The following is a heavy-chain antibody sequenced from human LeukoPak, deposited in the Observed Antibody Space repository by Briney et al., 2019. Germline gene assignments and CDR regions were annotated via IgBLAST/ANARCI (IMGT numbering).Heavy chain of an antibody. V-gene: IGHV4-4*02. J-gene: IGHJ6*02. Sequence: PSETLSLTCAVSGGSISSSNWWSWVRQPPGKGLEWIGEIYHSGSTNYNPSLKSRVTISVDKSKNQFSLKLSPVTAADTAVYYCARVTGYSSSWYKRSYYYGMDVWGQGTTVTVSS. CDR3: ARVTGYSSSWYKRSYYYGMDV. CDR2: IYHSGST. D-gene: IGHD6-13*01. CDR1: GGSISSSNW.